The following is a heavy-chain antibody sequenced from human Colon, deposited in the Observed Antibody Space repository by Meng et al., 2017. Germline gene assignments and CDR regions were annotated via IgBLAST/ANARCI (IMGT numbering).Heavy chain of an antibody. CDR2: TYYRSKYYN. CDR3: ARDWGDVRGGFDF. J-gene: IGHJ4*02. CDR1: RNSVSSNSAA. D-gene: IGHD3-10*02. V-gene: IGHV6-1*01. Sequence: QEPLQHSGPRPVPPSQNLSLTRALSRNSVSSNSAAWNWIRQSPPRGLEWLGRTYYRSKYYNDYALSVKSRITINPDTSKNQFSLQLNSVTPEDTAIYYCARDWGDVRGGFDFWGQGTLVTVSS.